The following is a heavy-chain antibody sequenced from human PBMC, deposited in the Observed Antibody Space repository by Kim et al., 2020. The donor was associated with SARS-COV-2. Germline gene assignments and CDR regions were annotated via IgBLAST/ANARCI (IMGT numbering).Heavy chain of an antibody. CDR1: GYTFVNYQ. V-gene: IGHV1-46*01. CDR3: ARHGGMDV. Sequence: ASVKVSCKASGYTFVNYQMHWVRQAPGQGLEWMGIINPSGGSTSSAQKFQGRVSMTRDTSTSTVYMELSSLRSEDPAVYYCARHGGMDVWGQGTTVTVSS. CDR2: INPSGGST. J-gene: IGHJ6*02.